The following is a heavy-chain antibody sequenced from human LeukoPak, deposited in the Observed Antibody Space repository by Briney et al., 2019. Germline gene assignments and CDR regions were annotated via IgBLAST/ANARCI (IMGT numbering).Heavy chain of an antibody. D-gene: IGHD6-13*01. CDR2: IGRSSRDM. V-gene: IGHV3-21*01. CDR3: VRGDSRDY. Sequence: GGSLRLSCAASGFTFSSSTMNWVCQAPGKGLEWVSSIGRSSRDMYYVDSVRGRFTISRDNGKNSLFLQMNSLRAEDTSVYYCVRGDSRDYWGQGTLVTVSS. J-gene: IGHJ4*02. CDR1: GFTFSSST.